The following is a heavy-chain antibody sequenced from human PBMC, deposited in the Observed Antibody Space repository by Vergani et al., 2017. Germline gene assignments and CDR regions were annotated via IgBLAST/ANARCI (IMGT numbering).Heavy chain of an antibody. CDR1: GYTFTSYY. CDR2: INPSGGRT. J-gene: IGHJ6*02. Sequence: QVQLVQSGAEVKKPGASVKVSCKASGYTFTSYYMHWVRQAPGQGLEWMGIINPSGGRTSYAQKFQGRVTMTRDTSTSTVYMELSSLRSEDTAVYYCARMIAAAGTGLVSVYYYGMDVWGQGTTVTVSS. CDR3: ARMIAAAGTGLVSVYYYGMDV. D-gene: IGHD6-13*01. V-gene: IGHV1-46*01.